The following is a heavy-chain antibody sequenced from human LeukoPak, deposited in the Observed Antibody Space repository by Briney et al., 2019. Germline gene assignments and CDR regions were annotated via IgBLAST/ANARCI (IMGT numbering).Heavy chain of an antibody. J-gene: IGHJ4*02. CDR3: ARDSNCSGGSCPFDY. Sequence: ASVKVSCKASGYTFTSNYIHWVRQAPGQGLEWMGMIYPRDGSTSYAQKFQGRVTMTRDTSTSTVYMELSSLRSEDTAVYYCARDSNCSGGSCPFDYWGQGTLVTVSS. CDR2: IYPRDGST. V-gene: IGHV1-46*01. D-gene: IGHD2-15*01. CDR1: GYTFTSNY.